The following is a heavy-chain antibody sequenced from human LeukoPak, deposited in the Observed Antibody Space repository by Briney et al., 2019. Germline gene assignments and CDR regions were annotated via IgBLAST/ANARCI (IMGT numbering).Heavy chain of an antibody. Sequence: GGSLRLSCAASGFTVSSNYMSWVRQAPGKGLEWVSVIYSGGSTYYADSVKGRLTISRDNSKNTLYLQMNSLRAEDTAVYYCARVVKLYWVYFDYWGQGTLVTVSS. V-gene: IGHV3-53*01. J-gene: IGHJ4*02. CDR2: IYSGGST. D-gene: IGHD2-2*02. CDR1: GFTVSSNY. CDR3: ARVVKLYWVYFDY.